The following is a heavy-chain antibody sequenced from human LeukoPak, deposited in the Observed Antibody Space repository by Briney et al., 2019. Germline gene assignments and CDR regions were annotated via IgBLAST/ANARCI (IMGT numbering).Heavy chain of an antibody. J-gene: IGHJ4*02. D-gene: IGHD1-26*01. CDR3: ARSHSGGVHDY. Sequence: SETLSLTCSVSGGSIIGYHWSWIRQPPGKGLEWIGCIYDSGTTKYTPSLESRVTTSVDTSKNQISLKLSSLTAADTAVYYCARSHSGGVHDYWGQGTLVTVSS. CDR2: IYDSGTT. V-gene: IGHV4-59*08. CDR1: GGSIIGYH.